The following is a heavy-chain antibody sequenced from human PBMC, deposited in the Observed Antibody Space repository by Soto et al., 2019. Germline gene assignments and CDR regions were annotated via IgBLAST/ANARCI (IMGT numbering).Heavy chain of an antibody. J-gene: IGHJ4*02. CDR2: ISAYNGNT. V-gene: IGHV1-18*04. CDR1: GYTFTSYG. D-gene: IGHD6-13*01. Sequence: GASVKVSCKASGYTFTSYGISWVRQAPGQGLEWMGWISAYNGNTNYAQKLQGRVTMTTDTSTSTAYMELRSLRSDDTAVYYCAKDKIAAGIYYFDYWGQGTLVTVSS. CDR3: AKDKIAAGIYYFDY.